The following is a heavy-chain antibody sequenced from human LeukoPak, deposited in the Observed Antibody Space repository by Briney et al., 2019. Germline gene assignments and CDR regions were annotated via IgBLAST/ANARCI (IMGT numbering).Heavy chain of an antibody. CDR3: AKDRITVTTLYFDY. J-gene: IGHJ4*02. Sequence: ASVKVSCKASGYTFTSYGINWVRQAPGQGLEWMGWISANSGNTNYAEKLQDRVTMTTDTSTGTAYMELRSLRSDDAAVYYCAKDRITVTTLYFDYWGQGTLVTVSS. CDR2: ISANSGNT. CDR1: GYTFTSYG. V-gene: IGHV1-18*01. D-gene: IGHD4-17*01.